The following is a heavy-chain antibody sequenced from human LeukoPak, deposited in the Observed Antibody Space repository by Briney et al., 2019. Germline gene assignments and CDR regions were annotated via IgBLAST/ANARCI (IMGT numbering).Heavy chain of an antibody. D-gene: IGHD3-3*01. J-gene: IGHJ5*02. CDR3: ARRLWSGDSGWFDP. V-gene: IGHV4-34*01. Sequence: PSETLSLTCAVYGGSFSGYYWSWIRQPPGKGLEWIGEINHSGSTNYNPSLKSRVTISVDTSKNQFSLKLSSVTAADTAVYYCARRLWSGDSGWFDPWGQGTLVTVSS. CDR2: INHSGST. CDR1: GGSFSGYY.